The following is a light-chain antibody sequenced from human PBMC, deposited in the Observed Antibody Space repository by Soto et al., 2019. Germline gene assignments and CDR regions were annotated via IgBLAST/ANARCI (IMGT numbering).Light chain of an antibody. J-gene: IGLJ2*01. CDR2: GNS. CDR3: QSYDNSLSGNVV. CDR1: SSNIGTGYD. V-gene: IGLV1-40*01. Sequence: QSALTQPPSVSGAPGQRVTISCTGTSSNIGTGYDVHWYQQLPGTAPKLLICGNSNRPSGVPDRFSGSKSGTSASLAITGLQAQDEADDYCQSYDNSLSGNVVFGGGTKLTVL.